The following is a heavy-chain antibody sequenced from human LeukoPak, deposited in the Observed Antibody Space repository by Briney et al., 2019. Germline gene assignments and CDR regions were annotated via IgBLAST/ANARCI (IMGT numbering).Heavy chain of an antibody. Sequence: GASVKVSCKASGYTFTGYYMHWVRQAPGQGPEWMGWINPNSGGTNYAQRCQGRVTMTRDTSISTAYIEVSRLRSDDTAVYYCARDYREGRVATIPLAYWGQGTLVTVSS. CDR1: GYTFTGYY. D-gene: IGHD5-12*01. V-gene: IGHV1-2*02. CDR2: INPNSGGT. CDR3: ARDYREGRVATIPLAY. J-gene: IGHJ4*02.